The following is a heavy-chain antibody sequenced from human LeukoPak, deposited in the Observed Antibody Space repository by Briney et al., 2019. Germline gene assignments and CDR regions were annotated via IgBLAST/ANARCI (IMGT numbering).Heavy chain of an antibody. CDR2: ISSSGSTI. CDR3: ARVDQYSGSYSLGLDY. V-gene: IGHV3-11*01. J-gene: IGHJ4*02. Sequence: PGGSLRLSCAASGFTFSSYAMSWIRQAPGKGLEWVSYISSSGSTIYYADSVKGRFTISRDNAKNSLYLQMNSLRAEDTAVYYCARVDQYSGSYSLGLDYWGQGTLVTVSS. CDR1: GFTFSSYA. D-gene: IGHD1-26*01.